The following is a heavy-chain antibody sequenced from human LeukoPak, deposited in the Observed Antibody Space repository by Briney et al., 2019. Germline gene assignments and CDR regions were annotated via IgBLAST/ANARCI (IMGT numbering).Heavy chain of an antibody. V-gene: IGHV4-34*01. J-gene: IGHJ4*02. CDR2: INHSGST. CDR1: GGSFSGYY. Sequence: SETLSLTCDVYGGSFSGYYWTWIRQPPGKGLEWIGEINHSGSTNYNPSLKSRVTISVETSKKQFSLKLSSVSAADTAVYCCARSPFQISGSEWDYWGQETLDGVCS. D-gene: IGHD3-10*01. CDR3: ARSPFQISGSEWDY.